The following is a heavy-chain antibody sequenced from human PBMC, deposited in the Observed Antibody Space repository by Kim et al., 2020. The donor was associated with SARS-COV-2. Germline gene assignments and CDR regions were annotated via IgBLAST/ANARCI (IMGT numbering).Heavy chain of an antibody. CDR1: GFTFSSYG. Sequence: GGSLRLSCAASGFTFSSYGMHWVRQAPGKGLEWVAVISYDGSNKYYADSVKGRFTISRDNSKNTLYLQMNSLRAEDTAVYYCAAVPYGDYDFDYWGQGTLVTVSS. V-gene: IGHV3-30*03. D-gene: IGHD4-17*01. CDR2: ISYDGSNK. CDR3: AAVPYGDYDFDY. J-gene: IGHJ4*02.